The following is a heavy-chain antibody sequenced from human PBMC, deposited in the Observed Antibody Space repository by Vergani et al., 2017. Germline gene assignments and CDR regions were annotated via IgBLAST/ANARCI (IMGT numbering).Heavy chain of an antibody. CDR3: AGIQLQAFDI. D-gene: IGHD5-18*01. CDR1: GFTFSSYS. Sequence: EVQLVESGGGLVKPGGSLRLSCAASGFTFSSYSMNWVRQAPGKGLEWVSSISSSSSYIYYADSVKGRFTISRDNSKNTLYLQMNSLRAEDTAVYYCAGIQLQAFDIWGQGTMVTVSS. CDR2: ISSSSSYI. J-gene: IGHJ3*02. V-gene: IGHV3-21*01.